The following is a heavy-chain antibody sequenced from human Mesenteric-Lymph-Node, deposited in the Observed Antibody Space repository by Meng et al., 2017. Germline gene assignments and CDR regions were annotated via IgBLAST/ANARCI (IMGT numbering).Heavy chain of an antibody. J-gene: IGHJ5*02. Sequence: GESLKISCVASGFTFRSCWMSWVRQAPGKGLEWVANVSPDGSTKYYVDSVKGRLTISRDNAKNSLYLQMNSLRAEDTAVYYCARDLGRLLQWSDLTTWGQGTLVPSPQ. CDR2: VSPDGSTK. V-gene: IGHV3-7*01. CDR3: ARDLGRLLQWSDLTT. D-gene: IGHD3-3*01. CDR1: GFTFRSCW.